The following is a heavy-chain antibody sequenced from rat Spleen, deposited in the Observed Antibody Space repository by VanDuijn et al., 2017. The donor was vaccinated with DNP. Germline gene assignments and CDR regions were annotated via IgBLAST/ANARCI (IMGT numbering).Heavy chain of an antibody. CDR3: ARSWGTYYGYTPFAY. CDR2: IWTGGGT. CDR1: GLSLTSNG. D-gene: IGHD1-9*01. Sequence: QVQLKESGPGLVQPSQTLSLTCTVSGLSLTSNGVSWIRQPPGKGLEWMGVIWTGGGTNYNSAVQSRLSISRDTSKNQVFLKMNNLQTEDTAMYFCARSWGTYYGYTPFAYWGQGTLVTVSS. V-gene: IGHV2-47*01. J-gene: IGHJ3*01.